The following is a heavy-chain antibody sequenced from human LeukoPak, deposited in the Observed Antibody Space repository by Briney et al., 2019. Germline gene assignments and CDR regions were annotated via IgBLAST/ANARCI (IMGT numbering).Heavy chain of an antibody. V-gene: IGHV4-59*01. D-gene: IGHD4-17*01. CDR2: IYYSGST. Sequence: SETLSLTCTVSGGSISSYYWSWIRQPPGKGLEWIGYIYYSGSTNYNPSLKSRVTISVDTSKNQFSLKLSSVTAADTAVYYCARVGYGDYAGYYYYYMGVWGKGTTVTVSS. J-gene: IGHJ6*03. CDR3: ARVGYGDYAGYYYYYMGV. CDR1: GGSISSYY.